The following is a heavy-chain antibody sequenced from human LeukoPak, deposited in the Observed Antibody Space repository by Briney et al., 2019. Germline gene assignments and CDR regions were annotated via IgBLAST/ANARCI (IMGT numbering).Heavy chain of an antibody. CDR3: ARDGYGYFDAARFDY. V-gene: IGHV3-21*01. Sequence: GGSLRLSCAASGFTFSSYSMNWVRRAPGKGLEWVSSISSSSSYIYYADSVKGRFTISRDNAKNSLYLQMNSLRAEDTAVYYCARDGYGYFDAARFDYWGQGTLVTVSS. CDR2: ISSSSSYI. D-gene: IGHD3-9*01. J-gene: IGHJ4*02. CDR1: GFTFSSYS.